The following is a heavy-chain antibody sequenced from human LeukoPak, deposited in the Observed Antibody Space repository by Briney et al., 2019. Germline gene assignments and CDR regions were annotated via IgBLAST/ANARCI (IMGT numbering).Heavy chain of an antibody. Sequence: PGGSLRLSCAASGFTFSSYWMSWIRQAPGKGLEWVANIKEDGSKKNYVDSVQGRFTISRDNAKNALYLQMNSLRAEDTAVYYCGREVPGGTTSLDCWGQGTLVTVSS. J-gene: IGHJ4*02. D-gene: IGHD1-26*01. V-gene: IGHV3-7*04. CDR2: IKEDGSKK. CDR1: GFTFSSYW. CDR3: GREVPGGTTSLDC.